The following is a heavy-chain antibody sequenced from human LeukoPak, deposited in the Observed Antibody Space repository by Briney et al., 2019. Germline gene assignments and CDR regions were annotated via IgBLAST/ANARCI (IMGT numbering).Heavy chain of an antibody. CDR3: ARDSSRASGSSNDC. CDR2: INEDGSGN. CDR1: GFTFSNYW. J-gene: IGHJ4*02. V-gene: IGHV3-7*04. D-gene: IGHD3-10*01. Sequence: PGGSLRLSCAASGFTFSNYWMTWFRQAPGKGLEWVANINEDGSGNYYVDSVKGRFTISRDNAKNSLNLQMTTLRAEDMAVYYCARDSSRASGSSNDCWGQGTLVIVSS.